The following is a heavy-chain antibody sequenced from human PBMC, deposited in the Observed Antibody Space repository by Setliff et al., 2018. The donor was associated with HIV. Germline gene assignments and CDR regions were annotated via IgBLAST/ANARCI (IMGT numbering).Heavy chain of an antibody. J-gene: IGHJ4*02. V-gene: IGHV3-15*01. CDR2: IKSNTDGGTT. Sequence: PGGSLRLSCAASGFTFNNAWMSWVRQAPGKGLEWIGRIKSNTDGGTTDYAAPVKGRFTISRDDSENTLYLQMNSLKTEDTAVYYCTTKILVWGQGTPVTVSS. CDR3: TTKILV. CDR1: GFTFNNAW.